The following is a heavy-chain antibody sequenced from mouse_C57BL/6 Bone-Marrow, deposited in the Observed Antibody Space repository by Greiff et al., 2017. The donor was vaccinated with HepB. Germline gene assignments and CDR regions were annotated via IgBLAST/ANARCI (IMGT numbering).Heavy chain of an antibody. J-gene: IGHJ4*01. CDR3: TPNGNSYDYAMDD. D-gene: IGHD2-1*01. Sequence: VQLQQSGAELVRPGASVKLSCTASGFNIKDYYMHWVKQRPEQGLEWIGRIDPEDGDTEYAPKFQGKATMTADTSSNTAYLQLSSLTSEDTAVYYCTPNGNSYDYAMDDWGKGTTVTVAS. CDR2: IDPEDGDT. CDR1: GFNIKDYY. V-gene: IGHV14-1*01.